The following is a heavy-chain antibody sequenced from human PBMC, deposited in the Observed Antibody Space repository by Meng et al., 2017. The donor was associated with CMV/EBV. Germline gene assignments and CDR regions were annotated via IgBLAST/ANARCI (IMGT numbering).Heavy chain of an antibody. CDR2: ISSSSSTI. CDR1: GFTFSSYS. V-gene: IGHV3-48*04. Sequence: GGSLRLSCAASGFTFSSYSMNWVRQAPGKGLEWVSYISSSSSTIYYADSVKGRFTISRDNAKNSLYLQMNSLRAEDTAVYYCAREGEAYCGGDCSSWGQGTLVTVSS. D-gene: IGHD2-21*01. J-gene: IGHJ4*02. CDR3: AREGEAYCGGDCSS.